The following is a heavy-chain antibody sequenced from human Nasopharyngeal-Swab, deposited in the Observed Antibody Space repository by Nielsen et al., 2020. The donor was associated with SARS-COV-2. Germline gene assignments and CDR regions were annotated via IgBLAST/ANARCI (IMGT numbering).Heavy chain of an antibody. D-gene: IGHD4-23*01. CDR2: ISSSSYI. V-gene: IGHV3-69-1*01. Sequence: VRQAPGKGLERVSSISSSSYIYYADSVKGRFTISRDNAKNSLYLQMNSLRAEDTAVYYCARVRADYGGNSDEPSMDVWGQGTTVTVSS. CDR3: ARVRADYGGNSDEPSMDV. J-gene: IGHJ6*02.